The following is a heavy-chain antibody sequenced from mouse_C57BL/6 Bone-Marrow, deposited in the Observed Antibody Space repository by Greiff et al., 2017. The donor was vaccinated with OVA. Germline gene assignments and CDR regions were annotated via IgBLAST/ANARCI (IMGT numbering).Heavy chain of an antibody. CDR2: IYPGNSDT. V-gene: IGHV1-5*01. J-gene: IGHJ3*01. CDR3: TRFWDRFAY. CDR1: GYTFTSYW. Sequence: VQLQQPGAELVKPGASVKMSCKASGYTFTSYWMHWVKQRPGQGLEWIGAIYPGNSDTSYNQKFKGKAKLTAVTSASTAYMELSSLTNEDSAVYYCTRFWDRFAYWGQGTLVTVSA. D-gene: IGHD4-1*01.